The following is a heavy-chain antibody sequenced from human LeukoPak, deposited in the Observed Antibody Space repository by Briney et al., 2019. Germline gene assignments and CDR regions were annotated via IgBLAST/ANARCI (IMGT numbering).Heavy chain of an antibody. V-gene: IGHV3-23*01. Sequence: GGSLRLSCAASGFTFSSYAMSWVRQAPGKGLEWVSAISGSGGSTYYADSVKGRFTISRDNSKNKLYLQMNSQRAEDTAVYYCAKGGDTVTTWYYWGQGTLVTVSS. CDR1: GFTFSSYA. D-gene: IGHD4-17*01. CDR3: AKGGDTVTTWYY. CDR2: ISGSGGST. J-gene: IGHJ4*02.